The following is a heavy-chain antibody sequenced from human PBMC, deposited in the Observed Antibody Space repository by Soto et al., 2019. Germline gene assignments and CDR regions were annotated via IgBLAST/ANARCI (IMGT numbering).Heavy chain of an antibody. CDR3: ATERPHWLPHAF. J-gene: IGHJ4*02. CDR1: GGSINSSRYY. Sequence: PSLTCNVSGGSINSSRYYCGRIRPPPGKGLEWIGSIYYSGSTYYNPSPKSRVTISVDTSKNQLSLKLSSVTAADTAVYYFATERPHWLPHAFRAQGTSVLGSS. CDR2: IYYSGST. D-gene: IGHD3-9*01. V-gene: IGHV4-39*05.